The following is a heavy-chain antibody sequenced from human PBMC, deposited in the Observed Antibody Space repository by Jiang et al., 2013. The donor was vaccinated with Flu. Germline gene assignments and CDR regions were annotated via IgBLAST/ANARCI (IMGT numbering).Heavy chain of an antibody. CDR2: IKSKTDGGTT. CDR3: TALPITIFGVVIIHNVGAFDI. Sequence: SWVRQAPGKGLEWVGRIKSKTDGGTTDYAAPVKGRFTISRDDSKNTLYLQMNSLKTEDTAVYYCTALPITIFGVVIIHNVGAFDIWGQGTMVTVSS. V-gene: IGHV3-15*01. J-gene: IGHJ3*02. D-gene: IGHD3-3*01.